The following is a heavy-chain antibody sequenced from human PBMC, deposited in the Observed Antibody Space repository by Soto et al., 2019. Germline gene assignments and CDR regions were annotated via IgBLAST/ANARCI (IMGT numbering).Heavy chain of an antibody. Sequence: QLQLQESGPGLVKPSETLSLTCSVSGGSISSSSYYWGWIRQPPGKGLEWIGSIYYSGSIYYNPSLKRRVTISGDTSKNQFALKLSSVTAAETAVYYCARQSSGWYNWFDPWGQGTLGTVSS. J-gene: IGHJ5*02. CDR3: ARQSSGWYNWFDP. D-gene: IGHD6-19*01. CDR2: IYYSGSI. V-gene: IGHV4-39*01. CDR1: GGSISSSSYY.